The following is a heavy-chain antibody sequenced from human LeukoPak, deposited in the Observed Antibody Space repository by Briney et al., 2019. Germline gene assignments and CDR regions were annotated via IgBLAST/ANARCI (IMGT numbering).Heavy chain of an antibody. CDR3: AREVGPFDY. V-gene: IGHV3-23*01. CDR2: ISGSGYNT. J-gene: IGHJ4*02. CDR1: GFTFNTYA. D-gene: IGHD1-26*01. Sequence: PGGSLRLSCAASGFTFNTYAMSWVRQAPGKGLEWVSTISGSGYNTYYGDSVKGRFTISRDNSKNTLYLQMNSLRAEDTAIYYCAREVGPFDYWGQGTLVTVSS.